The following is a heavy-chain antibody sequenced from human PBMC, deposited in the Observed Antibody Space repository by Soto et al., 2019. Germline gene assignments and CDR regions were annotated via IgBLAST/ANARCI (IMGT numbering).Heavy chain of an antibody. CDR2: ISSRSDI. CDR1: GFMFSTYS. CDR3: AREYTAWPLAYGLDV. J-gene: IGHJ6*02. Sequence: GGSLRLSCAASGFMFSTYSINWVRQAPGKGLEWVSSISSRSDIYYADSVKGRFTISRDNAKNSVSLQMNSLGAEDTAVYSCAREYTAWPLAYGLDVWGQGTTVTVSS. D-gene: IGHD1-20*01. V-gene: IGHV3-21*01.